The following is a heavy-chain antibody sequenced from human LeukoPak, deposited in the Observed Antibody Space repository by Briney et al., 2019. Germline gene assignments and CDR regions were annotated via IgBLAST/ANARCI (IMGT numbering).Heavy chain of an antibody. CDR1: GGSMTSGDYY. CDR3: AREWGIVVVPAAIYPWFDP. CDR2: IYYSGST. V-gene: IGHV4-39*07. D-gene: IGHD2-2*01. J-gene: IGHJ5*02. Sequence: PSETLSLTCPVSGGSMTSGDYYWGWIRQPPGKGLEWIGSIYYSGSTYYNPSLKSRVTISVDTSKNQFSLKLSSVTAADTAVYYCAREWGIVVVPAAIYPWFDPWGQGTLVTVSS.